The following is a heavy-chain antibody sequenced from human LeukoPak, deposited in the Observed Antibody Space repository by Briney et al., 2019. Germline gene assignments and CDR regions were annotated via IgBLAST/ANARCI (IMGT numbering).Heavy chain of an antibody. CDR3: ARGRLGIMD. CDR2: INHSGST. J-gene: IGHJ4*02. V-gene: IGHV4-34*01. CDR1: GGSFSGYY. Sequence: SETLSLTCAVYGGSFSGYYWSWIRQPPGKGLEWTGEINHSGSTNYNPSLKSRVTISVDTSKNQFSLKLSSVTAADTAVYYCARGRLGIMDWGQGTLVTVSS. D-gene: IGHD6-19*01.